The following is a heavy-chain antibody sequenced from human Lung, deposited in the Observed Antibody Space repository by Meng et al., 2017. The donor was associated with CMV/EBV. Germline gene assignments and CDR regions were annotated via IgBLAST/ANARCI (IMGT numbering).Heavy chain of an antibody. J-gene: IGHJ4*02. D-gene: IGHD3-10*01. Sequence: QVKGVQSGAEMKRPGASVKVSCTASHYTFTGYGVSWFRQAPGQGLEWMGWLGAHDGDTSHAPRFQGRVTVTADRPTATAYMELRNLRSDDTGVYYCAKGTAGRRYAENWGQGTLVTVSS. CDR1: HYTFTGYG. V-gene: IGHV1-18*01. CDR2: LGAHDGDT. CDR3: AKGTAGRRYAEN.